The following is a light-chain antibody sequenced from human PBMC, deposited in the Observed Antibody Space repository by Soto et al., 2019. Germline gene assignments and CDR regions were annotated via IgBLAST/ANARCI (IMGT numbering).Light chain of an antibody. J-gene: IGKJ4*01. CDR3: QQSAIFPST. CDR2: AAS. V-gene: IGKV1D-12*01. CDR1: QGIRSC. Sequence: DIQMTQSPSSVSASVGDRVTITCRASQGIRSCLAWYQQRPGKAPMLLISAASSLQGAVPSRFSGSGSVTEFALTISSLQHDDFATYCCQQSAIFPSTFGGGTKLEIK.